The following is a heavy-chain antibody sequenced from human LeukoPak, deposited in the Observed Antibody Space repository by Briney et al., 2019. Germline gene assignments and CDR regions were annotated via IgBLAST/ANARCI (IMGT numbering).Heavy chain of an antibody. CDR3: AKGSGGSCYYYMDV. Sequence: QPGGSLRLSCAASGFTFDDYAMHWVRQAPGKGLEWVSGISWNSGSIGYADSVKGRFTISRDNAKNSLYLQMNSLRAEDTALYYCAKGSGGSCYYYMDVWGKGTTVTVSS. CDR1: GFTFDDYA. J-gene: IGHJ6*03. CDR2: ISWNSGSI. D-gene: IGHD2-15*01. V-gene: IGHV3-9*01.